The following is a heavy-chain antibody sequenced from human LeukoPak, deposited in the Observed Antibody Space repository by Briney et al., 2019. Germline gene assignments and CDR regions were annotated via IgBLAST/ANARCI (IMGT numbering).Heavy chain of an antibody. D-gene: IGHD4-23*01. CDR1: GGSITSYY. V-gene: IGHV4-59*03. Sequence: MTSETLSLTCTVSGGSITSYYYSWIRQPPGKGLEWIGYIYYSGSTNYNPSLKSRVTMSVDMSKNQLSLKLRSVTAAGTAVYYCAYGGNSGTFDVWGQGTMVTVSS. CDR2: IYYSGST. J-gene: IGHJ3*01. CDR3: AYGGNSGTFDV.